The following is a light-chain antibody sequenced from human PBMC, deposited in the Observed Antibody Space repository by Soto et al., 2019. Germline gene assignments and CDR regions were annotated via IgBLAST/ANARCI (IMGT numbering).Light chain of an antibody. Sequence: AIRMTQSPSSLSASTGDRVTITCRASQGISSYLAWYQQKPGKAPKLLIYAASTLQSGVPSRFSGSGSGTDFTLTISCLQSEDLATYYCQQYYSYPLTFCGGT. CDR1: QGISSY. CDR2: AAS. V-gene: IGKV1-8*01. CDR3: QQYYSYPLT. J-gene: IGKJ4*01.